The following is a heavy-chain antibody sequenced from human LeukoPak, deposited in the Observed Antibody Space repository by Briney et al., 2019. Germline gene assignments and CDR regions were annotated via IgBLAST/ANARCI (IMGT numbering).Heavy chain of an antibody. D-gene: IGHD6-13*01. V-gene: IGHV1-3*01. CDR2: INAGNGNT. Sequence: RASVKVSCKASGYTFTSYAMHWVRQAPGQRLEWMGWINAGNGNTKYSQKFQGRVTITRDTSASTAYMELSSLRSEDTAVYYCARDPPRIAAAGKSMGDYWGQGTLVTVSS. CDR3: ARDPPRIAAAGKSMGDY. CDR1: GYTFTSYA. J-gene: IGHJ4*02.